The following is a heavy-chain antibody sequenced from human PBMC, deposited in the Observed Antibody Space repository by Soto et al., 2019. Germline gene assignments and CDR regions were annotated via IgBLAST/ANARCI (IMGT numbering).Heavy chain of an antibody. J-gene: IGHJ6*02. CDR3: AKETTLYSSSWYLSGMDV. CDR2: ISYDGSNK. Sequence: QVQLVESGGGVVQPGRSLRLSCAASAFTFSSYGMHWFRQAPGKGLEWVAVISYDGSNKYYTESVKGRFTISRDNAKNPLYLQMNSPRTEDTAVYFCAKETTLYSSSWYLSGMDVWGQGTTVTVSS. D-gene: IGHD6-13*01. V-gene: IGHV3-30*18. CDR1: AFTFSSYG.